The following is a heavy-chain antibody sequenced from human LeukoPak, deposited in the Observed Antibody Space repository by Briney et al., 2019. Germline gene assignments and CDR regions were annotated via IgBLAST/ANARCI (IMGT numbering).Heavy chain of an antibody. CDR2: IRSKGYGGTR. J-gene: IGHJ4*02. D-gene: IGHD5-12*01. V-gene: IGHV3-49*03. CDR3: GRDSRDIVATVDY. CDR1: GFTFSNYV. Sequence: PGGSLRLSCSASGFTFSNYVMHWFRQAPGKGLEWIGFIRSKGYGGTRDYAASVKGRFTISRDDSKSIAYLQMNSLKTEDTAVYYCGRDSRDIVATVDYWGQGTLVTVSS.